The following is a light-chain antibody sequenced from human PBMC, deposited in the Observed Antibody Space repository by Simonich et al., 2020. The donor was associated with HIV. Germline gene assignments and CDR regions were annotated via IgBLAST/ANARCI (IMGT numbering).Light chain of an antibody. CDR1: QSVLYSSNNKNY. CDR3: QQYYSTPPT. Sequence: DIVMTQSPDSLAVSLGERATINCKSSQSVLYSSNNKNYLAWYQQKPGHPPKLLIYWASTRESGVPDRFSASGSGTDFTLTISSLQAEDVAIYYCQQYYSTPPTFGQGTKVEIK. CDR2: WAS. V-gene: IGKV4-1*01. J-gene: IGKJ1*01.